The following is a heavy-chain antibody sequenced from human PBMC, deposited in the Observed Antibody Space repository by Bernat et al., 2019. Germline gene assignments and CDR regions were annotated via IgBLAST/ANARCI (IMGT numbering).Heavy chain of an antibody. CDR3: ARDRRATIPYYFDY. D-gene: IGHD5-24*01. V-gene: IGHV3-33*08. CDR1: GFTFSSYG. J-gene: IGHJ4*02. Sequence: VQLVESGGGLVQPGGSLRLSCAASGFTFSSYGMHWVRQAPGKGLEWVAVIWYDGSNKYYADSVKGRFTISRDNSKNTLYLQMNSLRAEDTAVYYCARDRRATIPYYFDYWGQGTLVTVSS. CDR2: IWYDGSNK.